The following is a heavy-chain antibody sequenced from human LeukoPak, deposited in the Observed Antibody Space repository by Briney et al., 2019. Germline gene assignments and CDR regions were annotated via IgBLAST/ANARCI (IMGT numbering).Heavy chain of an antibody. D-gene: IGHD3-22*01. Sequence: GGSLRLSCAASGFTFSSYWMHWVRQAPGEGLVWVSRISSDASSTSYADSVKGRLTISRDNAENTLFLQMNSLTAEDTAVYYCARARGYYYDSFDYWGQGTLVTISS. V-gene: IGHV3-74*01. CDR3: ARARGYYYDSFDY. J-gene: IGHJ4*02. CDR2: ISSDASST. CDR1: GFTFSSYW.